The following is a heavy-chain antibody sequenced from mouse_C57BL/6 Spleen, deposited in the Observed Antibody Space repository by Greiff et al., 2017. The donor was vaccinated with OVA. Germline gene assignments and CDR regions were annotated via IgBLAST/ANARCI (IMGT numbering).Heavy chain of an antibody. D-gene: IGHD3-3*01. Sequence: EVQLQQSGPELVKPGASVKISCKASGYTFTDYYMNWVKQSHGKSLEWIGDINPNNGGTSYNQKFKGKATLTVDKSSSTAYMELRSLTSEDSAVYYCARGGLGDTGRYFDVWGTGTTVTVSS. CDR1: GYTFTDYY. J-gene: IGHJ1*03. V-gene: IGHV1-26*01. CDR3: ARGGLGDTGRYFDV. CDR2: INPNNGGT.